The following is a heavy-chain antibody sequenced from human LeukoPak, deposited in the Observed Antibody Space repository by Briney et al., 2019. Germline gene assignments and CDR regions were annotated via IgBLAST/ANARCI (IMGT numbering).Heavy chain of an antibody. CDR2: ISSSGSTI. J-gene: IGHJ3*02. Sequence: GGSLRLSCAAPGFTFSSYEMNWVRQAPGKGLERVSYISSSGSTIYYADSVKGRFTISRDNAKNSLYLQMNSLRAEDTAVYYCASIGVVEDAFDIWGQGTMVTVSS. CDR1: GFTFSSYE. D-gene: IGHD2-21*01. V-gene: IGHV3-48*03. CDR3: ASIGVVEDAFDI.